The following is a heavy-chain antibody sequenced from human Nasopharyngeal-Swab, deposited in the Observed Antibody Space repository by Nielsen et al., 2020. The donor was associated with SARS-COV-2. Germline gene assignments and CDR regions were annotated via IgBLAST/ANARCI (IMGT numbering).Heavy chain of an antibody. Sequence: GGSLRLSCAASGFTFSSYWMSWVRQAPGKGLEWVSNIKQDGSETYYVDSVKGRFTISRDNAKNSLYLQMNSLRAEDTAVYYCARVGLGYNWNYFDPHYYYGMDVWGQGTTVTVSS. D-gene: IGHD1-7*01. CDR1: GFTFSSYW. J-gene: IGHJ6*02. V-gene: IGHV3-7*03. CDR3: ARVGLGYNWNYFDPHYYYGMDV. CDR2: IKQDGSET.